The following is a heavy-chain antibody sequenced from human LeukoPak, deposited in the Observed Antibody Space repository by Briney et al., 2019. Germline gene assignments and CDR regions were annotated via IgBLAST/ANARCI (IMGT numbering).Heavy chain of an antibody. CDR1: GFTFGDYA. CDR2: IRSKAYGGTT. J-gene: IGHJ4*02. CDR3: TRSVLRYFDWLIIFDY. Sequence: KAGGSLRLSCTASGFTFGDYAMSWFRQAPGKGLEWVGFIRSKAYGGTTEYAASVKGRFTISRDDSKSIAYLQMNSLKTEDTAVYYCTRSVLRYFDWLIIFDYWGQGTLVTVSS. V-gene: IGHV3-49*05. D-gene: IGHD3-9*01.